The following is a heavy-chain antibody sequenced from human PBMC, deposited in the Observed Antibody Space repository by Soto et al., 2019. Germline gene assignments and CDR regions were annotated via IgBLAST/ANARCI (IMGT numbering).Heavy chain of an antibody. Sequence: GSLRLSCVASGLTFGSRAMSWVRQAPGEGLQWVSTITDTGGDAKYADSVRGRFVISRDNSKKTLYLQMTSLTAEDSAMYFCARGSTDSYPGSRIFDFWGRGTLVTVSS. V-gene: IGHV3-23*01. J-gene: IGHJ4*02. CDR1: GLTFGSRA. CDR2: ITDTGGDA. D-gene: IGHD3-10*01. CDR3: ARGSTDSYPGSRIFDF.